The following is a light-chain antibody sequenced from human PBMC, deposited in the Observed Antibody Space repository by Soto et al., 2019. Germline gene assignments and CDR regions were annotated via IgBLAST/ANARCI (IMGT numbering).Light chain of an antibody. V-gene: IGKV2-30*01. J-gene: IGKJ1*01. CDR2: NVS. CDR3: MHSIRWPWT. Sequence: DVVMTQSPLFLPVTLGQPASISCWSSESLVYSDGNTYFNWFQQRPGQSPRRLFYNVSNRDSGVXDXXSGSGSGTHFTLKISRVEAEDAGVYYCMHSIRWPWTFGQGTKVEVK. CDR1: ESLVYSDGNTY.